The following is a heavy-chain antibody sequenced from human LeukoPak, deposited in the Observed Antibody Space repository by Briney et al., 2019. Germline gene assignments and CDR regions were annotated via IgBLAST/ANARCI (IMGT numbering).Heavy chain of an antibody. J-gene: IGHJ6*03. V-gene: IGHV3-21*01. CDR1: GFTFSSYS. Sequence: PGGSLRLSCAASGFTFSSYSMNWVRQAPGKGLEWVSSISSSSSYIYYADSVKGRFTISRDNAKNSLYLQMNSLRAEDTAVYYCATTPGIAADYYYYMDVWGKGTTVTVSS. D-gene: IGHD6-13*01. CDR2: ISSSSSYI. CDR3: ATTPGIAADYYYYMDV.